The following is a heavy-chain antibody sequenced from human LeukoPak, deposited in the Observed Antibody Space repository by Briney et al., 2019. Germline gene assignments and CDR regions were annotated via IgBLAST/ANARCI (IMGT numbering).Heavy chain of an antibody. CDR1: GVSLSTRGVG. J-gene: IGHJ4*02. CDR3: AHSDDSSGYYDY. CDR2: ISWDDDK. Sequence: SGPTLLKPTQTLTLTCTFSGVSLSTRGVGLGWIRQPPVKALEWLALISWDDDKRYRPSLKSRLNITKDTSKNQVLLTMTNMDPVDTATYYCAHSDDSSGYYDYWGQGTLVTVSS. D-gene: IGHD3-22*01. V-gene: IGHV2-5*02.